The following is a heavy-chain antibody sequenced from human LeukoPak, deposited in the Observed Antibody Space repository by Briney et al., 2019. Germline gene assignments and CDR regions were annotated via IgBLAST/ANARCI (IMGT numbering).Heavy chain of an antibody. CDR2: ISTSSSYI. CDR1: GFTFSSYS. J-gene: IGHJ4*02. D-gene: IGHD1-1*01. Sequence: GGSLRLSCAASGFTFSSYSMNWVRQAPGKGLEWVSSISTSSSYIDYADSVKGRFTISRDNAKNSLYLRMNSLRAEDTAVYYCARDAPPSQTGTSPYWGQGTLVTVSS. V-gene: IGHV3-21*01. CDR3: ARDAPPSQTGTSPY.